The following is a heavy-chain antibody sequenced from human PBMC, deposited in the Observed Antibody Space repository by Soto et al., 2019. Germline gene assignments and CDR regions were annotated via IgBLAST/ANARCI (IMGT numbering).Heavy chain of an antibody. CDR2: MKPNRTNT. D-gene: IGHD2-2*01. CDR1: GYTFTTYD. J-gene: IGHJ5*02. V-gene: IGHV1-8*01. Sequence: QVQLMQSGEEVKKPGASVKVSCKASGYTFTTYDINWVRQAPGQGLEWMGWMKPNRTNTGYAEKFQGRVTMTRDTSISTAYMELSSLRYDDTAVYYCVRGGFLSHDHVIIAPATLGFDPWGQGTLVTVSS. CDR3: VRGGFLSHDHVIIAPATLGFDP.